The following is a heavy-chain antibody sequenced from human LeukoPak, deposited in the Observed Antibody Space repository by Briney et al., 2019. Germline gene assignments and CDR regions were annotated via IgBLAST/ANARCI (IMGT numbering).Heavy chain of an antibody. J-gene: IGHJ4*02. D-gene: IGHD6-13*01. CDR3: ARRSSSWDRYDN. Sequence: AESLKISCKGSGYSFTSYWIGWVRQMPGKGLEWMGIIYPGDSDTKYSPSFQGQVTISADNSISTAYLQWSSLKASDTAMYYCARRSSSWDRYDNWGQGTLVTVSS. CDR1: GYSFTSYW. CDR2: IYPGDSDT. V-gene: IGHV5-51*01.